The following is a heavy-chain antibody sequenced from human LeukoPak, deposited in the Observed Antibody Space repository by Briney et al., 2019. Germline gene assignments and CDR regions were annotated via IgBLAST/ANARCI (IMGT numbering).Heavy chain of an antibody. CDR1: GYTFTGYY. CDR3: ARDRWAMVLGGEYFDY. J-gene: IGHJ4*02. D-gene: IGHD3-16*01. CDR2: INPNSRGT. Sequence: ASVKVSCKASGYTFTGYYMHWVRQAPGQGLEWMGWINPNSRGTNYAQKFQGRVTMTRDTSISTAYMERSRLRSDDTAVYYCARDRWAMVLGGEYFDYWGQGTLVTVSS. V-gene: IGHV1-2*02.